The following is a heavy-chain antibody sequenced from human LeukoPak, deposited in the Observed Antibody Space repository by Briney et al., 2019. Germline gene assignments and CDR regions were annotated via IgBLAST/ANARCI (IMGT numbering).Heavy chain of an antibody. CDR1: GGTFSSYA. CDR3: ARGGYYYDSSGYYPQGGMDV. CDR2: IIPIFGTA. V-gene: IGHV1-69*13. J-gene: IGHJ6*02. D-gene: IGHD3-22*01. Sequence: ASVKVSCKASGGTFSSYAISWVRQAPGQGLEWMGGIIPIFGTANYAQKFQGRVTITADESTSTAYMELSSLRSEDTAVYYCARGGYYYDSSGYYPQGGMDVWGQGTTVTVSS.